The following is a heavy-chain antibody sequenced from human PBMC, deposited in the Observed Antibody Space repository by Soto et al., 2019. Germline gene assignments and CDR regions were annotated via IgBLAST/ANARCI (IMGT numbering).Heavy chain of an antibody. Sequence: GGSLRLSCAASGFTVSSNYMSWVRQAPGKGLEWVSVIYSGGSTYYADSVKGRFTISRDNSKNTLYLQMNSLRAEDTAVYYCARDFSYGWSSFDYWGQGTLVTVSS. CDR1: GFTVSSNY. D-gene: IGHD6-19*01. J-gene: IGHJ4*02. CDR2: IYSGGST. CDR3: ARDFSYGWSSFDY. V-gene: IGHV3-53*01.